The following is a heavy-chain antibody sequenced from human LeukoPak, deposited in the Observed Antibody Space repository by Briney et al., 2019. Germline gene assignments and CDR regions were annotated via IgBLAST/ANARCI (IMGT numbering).Heavy chain of an antibody. CDR3: ARVHNGWSYFDY. J-gene: IGHJ4*02. D-gene: IGHD6-19*01. V-gene: IGHV4-38-2*02. CDR1: GYSISSGYY. CDR2: IYHSGST. Sequence: PSETLSLTCTVSGYSISSGYYWGWLRQPPGSGLEWIVSIYHSGSTYYSPSLKSRVTISVNTSKNQFSLKLSSVTAADTAVYYCARVHNGWSYFDYWGQGTLVTVSS.